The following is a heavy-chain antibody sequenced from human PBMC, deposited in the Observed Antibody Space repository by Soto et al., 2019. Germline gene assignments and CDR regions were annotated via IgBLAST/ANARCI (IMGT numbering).Heavy chain of an antibody. V-gene: IGHV4-39*01. D-gene: IGHD3-3*01. J-gene: IGHJ4*02. CDR2: IYYSGST. Sequence: SETLSLTCTVSGSSISSSSYYWGWIRQPPGKGLGWIGSIYYSGSTYYNPSLKSRVTISVDTSKNQFSLKLSSVTAADTAVYYCARHWSGWIYYFDYWGQGTLVTVSS. CDR3: ARHWSGWIYYFDY. CDR1: GSSISSSSYY.